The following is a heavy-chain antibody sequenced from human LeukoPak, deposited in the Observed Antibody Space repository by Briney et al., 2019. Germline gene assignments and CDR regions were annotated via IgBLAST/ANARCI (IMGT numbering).Heavy chain of an antibody. CDR3: ARHGNDYDQAFDY. Sequence: SETLSLTCTVSGGSISSYYWSWIRQPPGKGLEWIGYIYYSGSTNYNPSLKSRVTISVDTSKNQFSLKLSSVTAADTAVYYCARHGNDYDQAFDYWGQGTLVTVSS. D-gene: IGHD4/OR15-4a*01. V-gene: IGHV4-59*08. CDR2: IYYSGST. J-gene: IGHJ4*02. CDR1: GGSISSYY.